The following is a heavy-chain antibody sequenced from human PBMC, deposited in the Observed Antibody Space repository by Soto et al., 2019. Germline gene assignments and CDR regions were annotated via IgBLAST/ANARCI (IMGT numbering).Heavy chain of an antibody. CDR2: TYYRSKWYN. CDR1: GDSVSTNSAA. V-gene: IGHV6-1*01. Sequence: SQTLSLTCAGSGDSVSTNSAAWNWIRQSPSRGLEWLGRTYYRSKWYNDYAVSVKSRININADTSKNQISLQLNSVTPEDTAVYYCARAGPDYYSYGLDVCGQGTTVTVSS. D-gene: IGHD3-10*01. J-gene: IGHJ6*02. CDR3: ARAGPDYYSYGLDV.